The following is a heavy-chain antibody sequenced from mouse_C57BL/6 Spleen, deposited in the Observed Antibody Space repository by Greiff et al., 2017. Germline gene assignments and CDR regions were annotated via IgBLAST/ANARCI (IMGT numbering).Heavy chain of an antibody. D-gene: IGHD2-4*01. Sequence: EVQVVESGGDLVKPGGSLKLSCAASGFTFSSYGMSWVRQTPDKRLEWVATISSGGSYTYYPDSVKGRFTISRDNAKNTLYLQMSSLKSEDTAMYYCARHPYDYAWFAYWGQGTLVTVSA. J-gene: IGHJ3*01. CDR1: GFTFSSYG. CDR3: ARHPYDYAWFAY. CDR2: ISSGGSYT. V-gene: IGHV5-6*01.